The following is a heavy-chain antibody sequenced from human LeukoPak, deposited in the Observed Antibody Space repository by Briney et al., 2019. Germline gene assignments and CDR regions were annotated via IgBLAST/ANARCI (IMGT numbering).Heavy chain of an antibody. Sequence: PGGSLRLSCAASGFTFSSYGMHWVRQAPGKGLEWVAVISYDGSNKYYADSVKGRFTISRDNSKNTLYLQMNSLRAEDTAVYYCAKDSSSWYGRESDYWGQGTLVTVSS. V-gene: IGHV3-30*18. J-gene: IGHJ4*02. D-gene: IGHD6-13*01. CDR3: AKDSSSWYGRESDY. CDR2: ISYDGSNK. CDR1: GFTFSSYG.